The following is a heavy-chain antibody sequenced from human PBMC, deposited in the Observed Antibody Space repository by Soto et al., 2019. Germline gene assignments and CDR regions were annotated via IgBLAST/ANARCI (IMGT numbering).Heavy chain of an antibody. V-gene: IGHV1-46*02. Sequence: ASVKVCCKASGHSLNHYYIHWVRQAPGLGLEWMAIDNPSGGFVTHAPKFQDRVTVTRDTSTSTVSMELSSLRSDDTAVYYCDIAAILDHHYAMDVWGPGTTVIVS. J-gene: IGHJ6*02. CDR1: GHSLNHYY. CDR2: DNPSGGFV. D-gene: IGHD2-15*01. CDR3: DIAAILDHHYAMDV.